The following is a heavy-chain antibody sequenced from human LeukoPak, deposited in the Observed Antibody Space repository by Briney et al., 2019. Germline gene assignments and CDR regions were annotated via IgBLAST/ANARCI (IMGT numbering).Heavy chain of an antibody. D-gene: IGHD3-10*01. CDR3: ARDSTVRGVIIRDHFDY. V-gene: IGHV3-11*04. Sequence: GGLLILSCAACGFTFSYYNMSWIRKAPGRVLGLVSYFRSSSGTIYYASSVRGRFINSRDNAKNSLYLQMNSLSAEDTAVYYCARDSTVRGVIIRDHFDYWGQGTLVTVSS. J-gene: IGHJ4*02. CDR2: FRSSSGTI. CDR1: GFTFSYYN.